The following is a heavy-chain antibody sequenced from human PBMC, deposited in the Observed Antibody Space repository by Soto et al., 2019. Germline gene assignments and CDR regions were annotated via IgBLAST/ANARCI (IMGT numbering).Heavy chain of an antibody. CDR2: ISYDGGDK. D-gene: IGHD3-10*01. CDR3: XXXYXXXXXXXXXXXXXXXXXXXLXNLSTKAADVYYCARERWGSGIDV. J-gene: IGHJ6*02. V-gene: IGHV3-30*03. Sequence: PGWSLRLSCAASGFSFSNFGMYWVRQAPGKGLEWVAVISYDGGDKYYENSVKGRFTISRDNSKNTPYLQLDSLGAEDPAGCYRXXXYXXXXXXXXXXXXXXXXXXXLXNLSTKAADVYYCARERWGSGIDVWGQGTPVTVSS. CDR1: GFSFSNFG.